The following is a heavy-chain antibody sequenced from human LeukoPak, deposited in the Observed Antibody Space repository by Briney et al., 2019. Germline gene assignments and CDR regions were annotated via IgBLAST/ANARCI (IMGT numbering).Heavy chain of an antibody. D-gene: IGHD2-2*01. V-gene: IGHV5-51*01. Sequence: GGSLKISCKGSGYSFTTYWIAWVRQMPGKGLEWMGIIYPGDSDTRYSPSFQGQVTISADKSISTAYLQWSSLKASDTAMYYCARHGAVVVPAEFDYWGQGTLVTVSS. CDR2: IYPGDSDT. CDR1: GYSFTTYW. CDR3: ARHGAVVVPAEFDY. J-gene: IGHJ4*02.